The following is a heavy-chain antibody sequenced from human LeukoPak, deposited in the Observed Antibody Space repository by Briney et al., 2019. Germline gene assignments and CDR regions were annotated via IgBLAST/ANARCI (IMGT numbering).Heavy chain of an antibody. V-gene: IGHV3-11*01. CDR1: GFTFSDYY. J-gene: IGHJ4*02. D-gene: IGHD6-19*01. CDR2: ISSSGSTI. Sequence: GGSLRLSCAASGFTFSDYYMSWIRQAPGKGLEWVSYISSSGSTIYYADSVKGRFTISRDNARNSLYLQMNSLRAEDTAVYYCARSSSGWYSYQPFDYWGQGTLVTVSS. CDR3: ARSSSGWYSYQPFDY.